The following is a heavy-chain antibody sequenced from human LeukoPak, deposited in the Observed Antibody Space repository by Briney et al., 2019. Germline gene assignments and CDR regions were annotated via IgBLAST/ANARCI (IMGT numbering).Heavy chain of an antibody. CDR3: ARDGGDFWSGYPPQNFDY. J-gene: IGHJ4*02. D-gene: IGHD3-3*01. V-gene: IGHV3-30-3*01. Sequence: GGSLRLSCAASGFTFSSYAMHWVRQAPGKGLEWVAVISYDGSNTYYADSVKGRFTISRDNSKNTLYLQMNSLRAEDTAVYYCARDGGDFWSGYPPQNFDYWGQGTLVTVSS. CDR2: ISYDGSNT. CDR1: GFTFSSYA.